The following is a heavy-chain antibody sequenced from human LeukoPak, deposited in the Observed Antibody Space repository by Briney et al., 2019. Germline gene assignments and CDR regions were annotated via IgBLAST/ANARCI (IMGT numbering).Heavy chain of an antibody. CDR1: GGTFSSYA. V-gene: IGHV1-69*13. Sequence: SVKVSCKASGGTFSSYAISWVRQAPGQGLEWMGGIIPIFGTANYAQKFQGRVTITADESTSTAYMELSSLRSEDTAVYYCAILVVTVLDPQLTPRPYSSSWGQGTLVTVSS. J-gene: IGHJ4*02. CDR3: AILVVTVLDPQLTPRPYSSS. D-gene: IGHD6-13*01. CDR2: IIPIFGTA.